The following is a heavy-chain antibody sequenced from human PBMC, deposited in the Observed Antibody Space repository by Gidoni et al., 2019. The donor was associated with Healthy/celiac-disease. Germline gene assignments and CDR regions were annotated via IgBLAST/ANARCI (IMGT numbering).Heavy chain of an antibody. CDR2: MTPNSGNT. J-gene: IGHJ5*02. CDR3: ARARGGVAAAGTGWFDP. V-gene: IGHV1-8*01. Sequence: QVQLVQSGAEVTKPGASVQVSCKASGYTFTSYAINWVRQATGQGLEWMGWMTPNSGNTGYAQKFQGRVTMTRNTSISTAYMELSSLRSEDTAVYYCARARGGVAAAGTGWFDPWGQGTLVTVSS. D-gene: IGHD6-13*01. CDR1: GYTFTSYA.